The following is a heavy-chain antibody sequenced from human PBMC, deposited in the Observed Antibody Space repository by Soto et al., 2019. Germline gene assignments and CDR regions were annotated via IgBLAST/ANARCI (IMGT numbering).Heavy chain of an antibody. V-gene: IGHV3-13*01. CDR3: ARESIAVAGPGGYYYYYGMDV. Sequence: GGSLRLSCAASGFTFSSYDMHWVRQATGKGLEWVSAIGTAGDTYYPGSVKGRFTISRENAKNSLYLQMNSLRAGDTAVYYCARESIAVAGPGGYYYYYGMDVWGQGTTVTVSS. CDR1: GFTFSSYD. J-gene: IGHJ6*02. CDR2: IGTAGDT. D-gene: IGHD6-19*01.